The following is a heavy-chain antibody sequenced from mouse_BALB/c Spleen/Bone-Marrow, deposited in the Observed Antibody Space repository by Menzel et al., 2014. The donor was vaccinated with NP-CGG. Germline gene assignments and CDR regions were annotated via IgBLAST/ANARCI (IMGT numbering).Heavy chain of an antibody. J-gene: IGHJ2*01. CDR3: ARGGMSVDY. V-gene: IGHV1-80*01. CDR1: GYAFSVYW. Sequence: VQLQQSRAELVRPGSSVKISCKASGYAFSVYWMNWVKQRPGQGLEWIGQIYPGDGDTNYNGKFKGRATLTADKSSNTAYMQLSSLTSEDSAVYFCARGGMSVDYWGQGTTLTVSS. CDR2: IYPGDGDT.